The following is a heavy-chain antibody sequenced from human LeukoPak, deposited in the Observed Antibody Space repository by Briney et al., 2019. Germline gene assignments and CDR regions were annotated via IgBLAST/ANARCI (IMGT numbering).Heavy chain of an antibody. J-gene: IGHJ4*02. V-gene: IGHV3-23*01. D-gene: IGHD6-6*01. CDR3: ARSSSGYFDS. CDR2: ISGSGGST. Sequence: GGSLRLSCSASGFTFSSYGMTWVRQAPGKGLEWVSAISGSGGSTSYADSVKGRFTFSRDNSKNTLYLQMNSLRAEDTAVYYCARSSSGYFDSWGQGTLVTVSS. CDR1: GFTFSSYG.